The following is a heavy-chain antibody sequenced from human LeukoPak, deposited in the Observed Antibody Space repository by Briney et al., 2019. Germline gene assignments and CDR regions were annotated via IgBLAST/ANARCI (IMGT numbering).Heavy chain of an antibody. V-gene: IGHV3-74*01. CDR2: INTDGSST. CDR1: GFTFTSYI. Sequence: GGSLRLSCAASGFTFTSYIMNWVRQAPGKGLIWISRINTDGSSTTYADSVKGRFTVSRDNAKNTLYLQMNSLRAEDTAVYFCARSGGSNQPYDYWGQGILVTVSS. CDR3: ARSGGSNQPYDY. J-gene: IGHJ4*02. D-gene: IGHD1-26*01.